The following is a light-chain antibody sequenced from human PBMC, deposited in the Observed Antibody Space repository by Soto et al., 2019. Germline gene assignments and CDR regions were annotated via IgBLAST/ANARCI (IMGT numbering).Light chain of an antibody. V-gene: IGKV4-1*01. CDR2: WSS. Sequence: DIVMTQSPDSLAVSLGERATINCKSSQSVLYSSSNKNYLAWYQQRPGQPPKLLIYWSSTRESGVPDRFSGSGSGTDFTLTICSLQAEDVAVYSCQQYYSAPRTFGQGTKVEIK. J-gene: IGKJ1*01. CDR3: QQYYSAPRT. CDR1: QSVLYSSSNKNY.